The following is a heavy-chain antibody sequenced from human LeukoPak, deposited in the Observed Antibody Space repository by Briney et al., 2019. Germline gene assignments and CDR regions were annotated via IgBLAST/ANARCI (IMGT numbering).Heavy chain of an antibody. J-gene: IGHJ4*02. CDR2: INPNSGAT. CDR1: GYTFTGYY. CDR3: AIHYYDSSGYYPYFDY. V-gene: IGHV1-2*02. Sequence: ASVKVSCKASGYTFTGYYIHWVRQAPGQGLEWMGWINPNSGATDYAQKFQGRVTMTRDTSISTAYMELRSLRSDDTAVYYCAIHYYDSSGYYPYFDYWGQGTLVTVSS. D-gene: IGHD3-22*01.